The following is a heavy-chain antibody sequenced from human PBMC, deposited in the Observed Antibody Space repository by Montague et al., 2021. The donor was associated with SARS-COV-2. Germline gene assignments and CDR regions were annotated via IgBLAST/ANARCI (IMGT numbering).Heavy chain of an antibody. Sequence: SETLSLTCTVSGGSINTYYWNWIRQPPGKGLEWIGYIYYSGSTNYNPSLKSRVTISLDTSKNQFSLKLSSVTAADTAVYYCARVTTERNRYGSGSYRGFDAFDVWGQGTTVTVSS. CDR2: IYYSGST. CDR1: GGSINTYY. D-gene: IGHD3-10*01. V-gene: IGHV4-59*08. J-gene: IGHJ3*01. CDR3: ARVTTERNRYGSGSYRGFDAFDV.